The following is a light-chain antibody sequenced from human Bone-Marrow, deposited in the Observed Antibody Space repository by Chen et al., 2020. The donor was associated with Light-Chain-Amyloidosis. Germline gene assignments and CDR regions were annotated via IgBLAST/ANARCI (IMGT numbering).Light chain of an antibody. J-gene: IGLJ1*01. Sequence: QSALTQPASVSGSPGQSITLSCTGSSGAVGGYNYVSWYRHHPGKAPKLMIYEVSNRPSGVSTRFSGSKSGNTASLTISGLQTEDEADYYCSSYTSTGTYVFGTGTKVTVL. CDR3: SSYTSTGTYV. CDR1: SGAVGGYNY. V-gene: IGLV2-14*01. CDR2: EVS.